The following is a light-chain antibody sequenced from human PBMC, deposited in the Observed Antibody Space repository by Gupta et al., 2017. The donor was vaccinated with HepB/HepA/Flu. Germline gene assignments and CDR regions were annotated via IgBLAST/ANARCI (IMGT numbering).Light chain of an antibody. V-gene: IGLV2-23*02. CDR3: CSYGPTRL. CDR1: LRDVGSYNL. CDR2: DVD. Sequence: QSARTQPASVSGPPGQSITFSCTGSLRDVGSYNLVSWYQQHPGKAPKLIIYDVDKRPSGVSIRFSGSRSGNTASLTISGLQAEDEADYYCCSYGPTRLFGGGTKLTVL. J-gene: IGLJ2*01.